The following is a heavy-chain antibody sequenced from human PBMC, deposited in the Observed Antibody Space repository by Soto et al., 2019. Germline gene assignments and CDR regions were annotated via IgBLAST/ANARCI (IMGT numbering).Heavy chain of an antibody. J-gene: IGHJ4*02. D-gene: IGHD5-12*01. Sequence: QVQLVQSGAEVKKPGSSVKVSCKASGGTFSSYAISWVRQAPGQGLEWMGGIIPIFGTANYAQKFQGRVXIXAXXSTSTAYMELSSLRSEDTAVYYCAQGMATMGYFDYWGQGTLVTVSS. CDR2: IIPIFGTA. V-gene: IGHV1-69*12. CDR3: AQGMATMGYFDY. CDR1: GGTFSSYA.